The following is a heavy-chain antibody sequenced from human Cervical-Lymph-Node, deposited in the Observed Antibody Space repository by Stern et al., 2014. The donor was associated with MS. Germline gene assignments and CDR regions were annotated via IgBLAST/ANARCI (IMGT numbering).Heavy chain of an antibody. Sequence: QDQLVQSGAEVKKPGSSVKVSCKASGGNLDKDAFSWLRQAPGQGLEGMGGIIPLFNATKYAQRFQGRVTISADKSTSTVYLELTSLRSEDTAVYYCARDPPELVLSPEGDDYWGQGTQVTVSS. CDR1: GGNLDKDA. CDR2: IIPLFNAT. V-gene: IGHV1-69*14. CDR3: ARDPPELVLSPEGDDY. D-gene: IGHD3-22*01. J-gene: IGHJ4*02.